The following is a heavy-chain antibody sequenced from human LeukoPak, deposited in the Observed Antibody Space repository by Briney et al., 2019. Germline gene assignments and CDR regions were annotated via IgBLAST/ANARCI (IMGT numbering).Heavy chain of an antibody. V-gene: IGHV3-23*01. CDR1: GFTFSSYA. J-gene: IGHJ4*02. Sequence: GGSLRLSCAASGFTFSSYAMSWVRQAPGKGLEWVSAISGSGGSAYYADSVKGRFTISRDNSKNTLYLQMNSLRAEDTAVYYCAKSYGGGGYDFWSGYAFDYWGQGTLVTVSS. CDR2: ISGSGGSA. D-gene: IGHD3-3*01. CDR3: AKSYGGGGYDFWSGYAFDY.